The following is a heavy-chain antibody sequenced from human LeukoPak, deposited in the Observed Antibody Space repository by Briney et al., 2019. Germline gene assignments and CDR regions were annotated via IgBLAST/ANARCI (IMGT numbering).Heavy chain of an antibody. CDR3: ARDPGYSYGIYFDY. D-gene: IGHD5-18*01. J-gene: IGHJ4*02. CDR2: IYYSGST. V-gene: IGHV4-39*07. Sequence: PSETLSLTCTVSGGSISSSSYYWGWIRQPPGKGLEWIGSIYYSGSTNYNPSLKSRVTISVDTSKNQFSLKLSSVTAADTAVYYCARDPGYSYGIYFDYWGQGTLVTVSS. CDR1: GGSISSSSYY.